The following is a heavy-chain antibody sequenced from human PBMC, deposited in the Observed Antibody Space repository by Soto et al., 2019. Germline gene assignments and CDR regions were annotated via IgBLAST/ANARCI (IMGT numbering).Heavy chain of an antibody. CDR2: IIPILGIA. D-gene: IGHD3-9*01. CDR1: GGTFSSYT. Sequence: SVKVSCKASGGTFSSYTISWVRQAPGQGLEWMGRIIPILGIANYAQKFQGRVTITADKSTSTAYMELSSLRSEDTAVYYCARDVRDYDILTGYHTRFDPWGQGTLVTVSS. J-gene: IGHJ5*02. V-gene: IGHV1-69*04. CDR3: ARDVRDYDILTGYHTRFDP.